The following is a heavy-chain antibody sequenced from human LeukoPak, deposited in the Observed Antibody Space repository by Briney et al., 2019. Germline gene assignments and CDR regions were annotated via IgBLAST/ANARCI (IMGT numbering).Heavy chain of an antibody. D-gene: IGHD7-27*01. CDR3: AKESANWGYNWFDP. V-gene: IGHV3-23*01. Sequence: PGGSLRLSCAASGFTFSSYAMSWVRQAPGKGLEWVSAISAGGGSTYYGDSVKGRFTISRDNSKNTLYLQMNSLRAEDTAIYYCAKESANWGYNWFDPWGQGTLVTVSP. J-gene: IGHJ5*02. CDR2: ISAGGGST. CDR1: GFTFSSYA.